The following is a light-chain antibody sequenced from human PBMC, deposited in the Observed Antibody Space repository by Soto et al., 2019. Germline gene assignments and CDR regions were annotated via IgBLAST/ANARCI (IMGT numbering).Light chain of an antibody. CDR3: QQYKNWPPLT. CDR2: GAF. V-gene: IGKV3-15*01. J-gene: IGKJ4*01. CDR1: QSVSYN. Sequence: EIVMTQSPATLSVSPGETATLSCRARQSVSYNLAWYQQKPGQGPRLLIYGAFTRATGIPARFNGSGSGTEFTLTISSLQSEDFADYYCQQYKNWPPLTFGGGTKVEIK.